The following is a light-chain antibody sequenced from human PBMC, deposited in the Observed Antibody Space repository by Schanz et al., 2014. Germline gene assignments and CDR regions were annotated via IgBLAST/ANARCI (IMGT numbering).Light chain of an antibody. Sequence: EIVMTQSPATLSVSPGERATLSCRASQSVSDNLAWYQQKPGQAPSLLIYGASTRATGIPARFSGSGSGTEFTLTISRLQSEDFAVYYCQQYSHWPSWAFGQGTKVEIK. CDR2: GAS. V-gene: IGKV3-15*01. CDR1: QSVSDN. CDR3: QQYSHWPSWA. J-gene: IGKJ1*01.